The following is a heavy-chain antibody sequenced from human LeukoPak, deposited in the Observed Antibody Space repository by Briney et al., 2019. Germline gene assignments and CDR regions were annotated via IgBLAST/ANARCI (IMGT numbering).Heavy chain of an antibody. Sequence: TGGSLRLSCAASGFTFSSYAMSWVRQAPGKGLEWVSAISGRGGSTYYADSVKGRFTISRDNSKNTLYLQMNSLRAEDTAVYYCAKSYYDFWSGKPDAFDIWGQGTMVTVSS. V-gene: IGHV3-23*01. J-gene: IGHJ3*02. CDR3: AKSYYDFWSGKPDAFDI. D-gene: IGHD3-3*01. CDR2: ISGRGGST. CDR1: GFTFSSYA.